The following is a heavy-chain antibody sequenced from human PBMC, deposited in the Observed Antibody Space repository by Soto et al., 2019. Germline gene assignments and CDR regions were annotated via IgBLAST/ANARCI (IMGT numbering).Heavy chain of an antibody. CDR1: GGTFSSYA. V-gene: IGHV1-69*01. Sequence: QVQLVQSGAEVKKPGSSMKVSCKASGGTFSSYAISWVRQAPGQGLEWMGGIIPIFGTANYAQKFQGRVTITADESTSTAYMELSSLRSEDTAVYYCARPTYSSSSYDYYYGMDVWGQGTTVTVSS. J-gene: IGHJ6*02. CDR2: IIPIFGTA. D-gene: IGHD6-6*01. CDR3: ARPTYSSSSYDYYYGMDV.